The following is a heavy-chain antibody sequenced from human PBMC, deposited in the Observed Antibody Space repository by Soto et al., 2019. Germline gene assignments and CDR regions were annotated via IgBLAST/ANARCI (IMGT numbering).Heavy chain of an antibody. Sequence: EVPLVESGGGLVQPGGSLRLSCAASGFTVSSDYMTWVRQAPGKGLEWLSTVYSGGTTYYADSVKGRFIISRANAKNTLFLQMNNLRVEDTAMYYCARDPGYRNGMDVWGQGTTVTVSS. D-gene: IGHD5-18*01. J-gene: IGHJ6*02. CDR2: VYSGGTT. CDR3: ARDPGYRNGMDV. CDR1: GFTVSSDY. V-gene: IGHV3-66*01.